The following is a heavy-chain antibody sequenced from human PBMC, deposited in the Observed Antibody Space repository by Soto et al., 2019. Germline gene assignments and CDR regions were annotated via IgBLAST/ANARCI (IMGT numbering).Heavy chain of an antibody. CDR1: GFTFSIYA. J-gene: IGHJ3*02. CDR2: ISGSGGST. Sequence: GGSLRLSCAASGFTFSIYAMSWVRHAPGKGLEWVSAISGSGGSTYYADSVKGRFTISRDNSKNTLYLQMNSLRAEDTAVYYCAKDTPYYYDSSGYYHDYGAFDIWGQGTMVTVSS. V-gene: IGHV3-23*01. D-gene: IGHD3-22*01. CDR3: AKDTPYYYDSSGYYHDYGAFDI.